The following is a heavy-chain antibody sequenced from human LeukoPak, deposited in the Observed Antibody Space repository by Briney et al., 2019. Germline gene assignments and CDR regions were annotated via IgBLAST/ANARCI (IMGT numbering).Heavy chain of an antibody. D-gene: IGHD4-17*01. Sequence: GGSLRLSCAASGFTFSSYAMSWVRQAPGKGLEWVSAISGSGGSTYYADSVKGRFTISRDNSKNTLYLQMNSLRAEDTAVYYCARGSRTTVTTIWFDPWGQGTLVTVSS. CDR2: ISGSGGST. CDR1: GFTFSSYA. J-gene: IGHJ5*02. CDR3: ARGSRTTVTTIWFDP. V-gene: IGHV3-23*01.